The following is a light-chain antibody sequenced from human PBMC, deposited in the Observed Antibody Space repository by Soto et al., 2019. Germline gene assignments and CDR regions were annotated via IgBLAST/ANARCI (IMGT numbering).Light chain of an antibody. CDR2: DVS. Sequence: QSVLTQPASVSGSPGQSITISCTGTSSDVGGYNYVSWYQQHPGKAPKLMIYDVSNRPSGVSNRFSGSKSGNTASLTISGLQAEDEADFYFSSYTSRTTVLFGGGTKLTVL. V-gene: IGLV2-14*01. J-gene: IGLJ2*01. CDR3: SSYTSRTTVL. CDR1: SSDVGGYNY.